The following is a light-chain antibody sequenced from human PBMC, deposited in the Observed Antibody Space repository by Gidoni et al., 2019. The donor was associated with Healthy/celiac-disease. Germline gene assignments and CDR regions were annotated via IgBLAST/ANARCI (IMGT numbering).Light chain of an antibody. CDR2: GAS. V-gene: IGKV3-20*01. CDR1: QSVSSSY. J-gene: IGKJ5*01. Sequence: ELVLTQSPGTLSLSPGERATLSCRASQSVSSSYLAWYQQKPGQAPRLLIYGASSRATGIPDRFSGSGSGTDFTLTISRLEPEDFAVYYCQQYGSSPQITFXQXTRLEIK. CDR3: QQYGSSPQIT.